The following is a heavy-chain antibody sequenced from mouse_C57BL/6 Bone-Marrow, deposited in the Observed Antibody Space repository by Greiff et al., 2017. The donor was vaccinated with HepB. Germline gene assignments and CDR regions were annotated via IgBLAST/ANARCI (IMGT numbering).Heavy chain of an antibody. J-gene: IGHJ1*03. V-gene: IGHV7-3*01. CDR3: ARYGDGYFDV. Sequence: EVQLQESGGGLVQPGGSLSLSCAASGFTFTDYYMSWVRQSPGKALEWLGFIRNKANGYTTEYSASVKGLFTISRDNSQIILYLHMKALRAEDSATYYCARYGDGYFDVWGTGTTVTVSS. CDR2: IRNKANGYTT. CDR1: GFTFTDYY.